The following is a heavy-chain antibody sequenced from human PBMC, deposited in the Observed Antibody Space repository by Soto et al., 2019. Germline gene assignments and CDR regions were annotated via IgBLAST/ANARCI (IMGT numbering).Heavy chain of an antibody. CDR3: AKHLPPGNYDRPYYRPYFDY. V-gene: IGHV4-39*01. CDR2: ITYSGRT. CDR1: GDAISRGAYY. Sequence: PAETLSLTCTLSGDAISRGAYYWSWIRQHPGRGLGWIGDITYSGRTYYNPSLKSQLTIPADPSENQFSLKLSFVTAADTAVYYCAKHLPPGNYDRPYYRPYFDYWGQGILVTVSS. D-gene: IGHD3-10*01. J-gene: IGHJ4*02.